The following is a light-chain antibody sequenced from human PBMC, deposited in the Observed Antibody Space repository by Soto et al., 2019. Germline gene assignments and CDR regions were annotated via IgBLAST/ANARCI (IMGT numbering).Light chain of an antibody. J-gene: IGKJ1*01. CDR3: LQDYGFPLM. CDR2: AAS. V-gene: IGKV1-6*01. CDR1: HGIRND. Sequence: ATQGYQSPSSLSASVGDGVTITCRASHGIRNDLGWYQQKPGKAPKLLIYAASSLQSGVPSRFSGSGSCAVCALSMVCMQPEDFVTCVCLQDYGFPLMFGQGTKVDIK.